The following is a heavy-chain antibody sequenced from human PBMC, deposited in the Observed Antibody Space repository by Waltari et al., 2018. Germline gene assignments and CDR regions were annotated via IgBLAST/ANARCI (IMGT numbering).Heavy chain of an antibody. CDR1: GGSISRSSYS. D-gene: IGHD3-22*01. CDR2: IYYSGST. CDR3: ARLSDSPSLDY. J-gene: IGHJ4*02. V-gene: IGHV4-39*01. Sequence: QLQLQASGTVLVKPSENLSFTCPVSGGSISRSSYSCGWIRQPPGKGLEWIGSIYYSGSTYYNPSLKSRVTISVDTSKNQFSLKLSSVTAADTAVYYCARLSDSPSLDYWGQGTLVTVSS.